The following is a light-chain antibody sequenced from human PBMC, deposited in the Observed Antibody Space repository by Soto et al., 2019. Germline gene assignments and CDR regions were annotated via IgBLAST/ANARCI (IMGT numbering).Light chain of an antibody. CDR2: QAS. CDR1: QRIASA. V-gene: IGKV1-5*03. CDR3: LQYYDFPFA. Sequence: IRVTHRDTTQSSAVADRVKITCRASQRIASAVAWYQQRPGKAPNLLIYQASSLESGVPSRFSGSASGAEFTLTFTGLEFDDFATYFCLQYYDFPFAFGGGTKVDIK. J-gene: IGKJ4*01.